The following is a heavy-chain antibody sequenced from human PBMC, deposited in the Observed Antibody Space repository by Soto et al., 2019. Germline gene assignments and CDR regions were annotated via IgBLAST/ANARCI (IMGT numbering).Heavy chain of an antibody. J-gene: IGHJ4*02. CDR3: ARARGYSYGQVDS. Sequence: QVQLVQSGAEVKKPGASVKVSCKASGYTFTSYAMHWVRQAPGQSPEWMGWINTGNGDTKYSQKFQGRVTITRDTPASTAYMDLSRLRCDDTAVYYCARARGYSYGQVDSWGQGPLVTVSS. CDR1: GYTFTSYA. V-gene: IGHV1-3*04. CDR2: INTGNGDT. D-gene: IGHD5-18*01.